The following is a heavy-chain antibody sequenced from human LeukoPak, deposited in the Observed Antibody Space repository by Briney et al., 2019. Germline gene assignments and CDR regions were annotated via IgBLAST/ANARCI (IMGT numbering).Heavy chain of an antibody. CDR3: AKHMRATNTYSFFGLDV. Sequence: GGSLRLSCAATGFTFKDYGMHWVRQPPGKGLEWVSSINWNGGGTDYADSVKGRFTISRDNAKNSLYLQLSSLRPEDSALYYCAKHMRATNTYSFFGLDVWGQGTTVTVSS. CDR1: GFTFKDYG. D-gene: IGHD1-26*01. J-gene: IGHJ6*02. CDR2: INWNGGGT. V-gene: IGHV3-9*01.